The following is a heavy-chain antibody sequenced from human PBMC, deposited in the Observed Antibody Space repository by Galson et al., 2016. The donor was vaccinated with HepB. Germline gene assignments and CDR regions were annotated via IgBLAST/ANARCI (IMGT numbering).Heavy chain of an antibody. CDR2: IWYDGSNK. J-gene: IGHJ4*02. Sequence: SLRLSCAASELTFSSYGMHWVRQAPGKGLEWVALIWYDGSNKYYADSVKGRFTISRDNSKNTLYLQMNSLRAEDTAVYYCARVLGGTSTGYFDLWGQGTLVTVSS. CDR3: ARVLGGTSTGYFDL. V-gene: IGHV3-33*01. CDR1: ELTFSSYG. D-gene: IGHD1-1*01.